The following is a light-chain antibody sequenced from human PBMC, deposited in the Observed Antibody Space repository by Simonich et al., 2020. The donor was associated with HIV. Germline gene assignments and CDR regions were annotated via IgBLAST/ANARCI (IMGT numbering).Light chain of an antibody. CDR1: QSVLYSSNNKNY. CDR3: QHYNNWPYT. V-gene: IGKV4-1*01. Sequence: DIVMTQSPDSLAVSLGERATIHCKSSQSVLYSSNNKNYLAWYQQKPGQSPKLLIYWASTRESGVPDRFSGSGSGTDFTLTISSLQVEDVAVYYCQHYNNWPYTFGQGTKLEIK. J-gene: IGKJ2*01. CDR2: WAS.